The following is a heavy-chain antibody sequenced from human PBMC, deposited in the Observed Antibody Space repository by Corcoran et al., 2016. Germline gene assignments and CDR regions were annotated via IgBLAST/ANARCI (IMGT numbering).Heavy chain of an antibody. CDR3: PTGKARSVPVG. D-gene: IGHD6-6*01. Sequence: DVQLVESGGGLVKPGGSLRLSCAASGFTFSNAWMNWVRQAPGKGLEWVGRIKSKTDGGTTEYAAPVKGRFTISSDDSKNKPFLQMNSLKIEVTAVYYCPTGKARSVPVGWGQGTLVTVSS. CDR1: GFTFSNAW. J-gene: IGHJ4*02. CDR2: IKSKTDGGTT. V-gene: IGHV3-15*07.